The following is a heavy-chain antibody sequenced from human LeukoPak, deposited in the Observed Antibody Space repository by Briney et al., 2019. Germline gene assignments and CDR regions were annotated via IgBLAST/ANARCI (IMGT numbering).Heavy chain of an antibody. Sequence: SSETLSLTCTVSGDSISSYYWSWIRLAPGKGLEWIGNVHNNVNTNYNPALKSRATILIDTSKNQFSLELSSMTAADTAVYYCASTKQWLAFDIWGQGTTVTVSS. V-gene: IGHV4-59*01. J-gene: IGHJ3*02. CDR1: GDSISSYY. D-gene: IGHD6-19*01. CDR2: VHNNVNT. CDR3: ASTKQWLAFDI.